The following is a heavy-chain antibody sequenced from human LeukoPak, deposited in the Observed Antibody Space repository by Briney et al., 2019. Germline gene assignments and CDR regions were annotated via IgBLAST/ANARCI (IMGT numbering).Heavy chain of an antibody. CDR2: IKQDGSEK. CDR1: GITFSNCW. J-gene: IGHJ4*02. D-gene: IGHD4-17*01. V-gene: IGHV3-7*03. CDR3: ASGLRGSY. Sequence: GGSLRLSCVVSGITFSNCWMSWVRQAPGKGLEWVANIKQDGSEKNYVDSVKGRFTISRDNARNSLYLQMNSLRAEDTAVYYCASGLRGSYWGQGSLVTVSS.